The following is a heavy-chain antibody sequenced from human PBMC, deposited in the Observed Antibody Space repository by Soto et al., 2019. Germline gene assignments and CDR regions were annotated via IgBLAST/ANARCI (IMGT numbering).Heavy chain of an antibody. D-gene: IGHD3-22*01. Sequence: SLRLSCAASGFIFNNYAMHWARQAPGKGLEWVSGISWNSGNVGYADSVKGRFTISRDNAESSLYLQMNSLRPEDTALYYCAKDTGDSSGYYYYYYYGMDVWGQGTTVTVSS. CDR2: ISWNSGNV. CDR1: GFIFNNYA. CDR3: AKDTGDSSGYYYYYYYGMDV. J-gene: IGHJ6*02. V-gene: IGHV3-9*01.